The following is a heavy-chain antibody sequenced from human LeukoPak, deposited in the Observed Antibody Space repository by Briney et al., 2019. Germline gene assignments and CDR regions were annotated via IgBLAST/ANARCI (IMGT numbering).Heavy chain of an antibody. D-gene: IGHD2-8*01. V-gene: IGHV4-59*10. CDR2: IYTSGST. CDR1: GGSISSYY. J-gene: IGHJ4*02. CDR3: AMVRCKGDYFVY. Sequence: PSETLSLTRAVSGGSISSYYWSWVRQPAGKGLEWMGRIYTSGSTNYNTSPQSRVTMSVDTSKNQFTLKLSSVPAAVPAGYYCAMVRCKGDYFVYWGARALVTVSS.